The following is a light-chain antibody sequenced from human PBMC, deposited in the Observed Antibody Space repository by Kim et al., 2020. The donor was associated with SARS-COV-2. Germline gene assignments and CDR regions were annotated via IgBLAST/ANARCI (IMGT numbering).Light chain of an antibody. CDR3: QSFDSSLSVWV. CDR2: TNN. Sequence: QRLTISGTGSSSNSGADYDVHWYQQLAGTPPKLLIYTNNNRPSGVPDRFSGSKSGTSASLAITGLQAGDEGDYYCQSFDSSLSVWVFGGGTQLTVL. V-gene: IGLV1-40*01. CDR1: SSNSGADYD. J-gene: IGLJ3*02.